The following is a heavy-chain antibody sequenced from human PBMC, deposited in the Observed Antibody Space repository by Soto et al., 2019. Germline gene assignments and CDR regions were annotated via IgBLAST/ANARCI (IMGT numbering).Heavy chain of an antibody. D-gene: IGHD3-3*01. CDR3: ARDYDFWSGYIDYYYYYYMDV. J-gene: IGHJ6*03. CDR1: GFTFSSYS. V-gene: IGHV3-48*01. CDR2: ISSSSSTI. Sequence: EVQLVESGGGLVQPGGSLRLSCAASGFTFSSYSMNWVRQAPGKGLEWVSYISSSSSTIYYADSVKGRFTISRDNATNSLYLQMNSLRAEDTAVYYCARDYDFWSGYIDYYYYYYMDVWGKGTTVTVSS.